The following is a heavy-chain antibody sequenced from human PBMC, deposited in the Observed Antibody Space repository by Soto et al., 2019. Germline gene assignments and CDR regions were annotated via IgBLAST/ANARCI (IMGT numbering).Heavy chain of an antibody. V-gene: IGHV3-21*01. J-gene: IGHJ4*02. CDR3: ARAIRVSDSSGYDN. D-gene: IGHD3-22*01. Sequence: GGSLRLSCAASGFTFSTYSMNWVRQAPGKGLEWVSSINSRSSSIFYADSVKGRFTISRDNAKNSLYLQMNSLRAEDTAVYYCARAIRVSDSSGYDNWGQGTLVTVST. CDR2: INSRSSSI. CDR1: GFTFSTYS.